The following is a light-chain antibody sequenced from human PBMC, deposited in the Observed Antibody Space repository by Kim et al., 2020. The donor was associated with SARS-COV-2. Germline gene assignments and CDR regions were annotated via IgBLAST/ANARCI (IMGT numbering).Light chain of an antibody. CDR1: QSVRSSY. Sequence: DIVLTQSPATLSLSPGERATLSCGASQSVRSSYLAWYQQKPGLAPRLLIYDGSNRATGIPDRFSGTGSGTDFTLTISGLEPEDFAVYFCQQYGSSPVTFGGGTKVDIK. CDR2: DGS. CDR3: QQYGSSPVT. J-gene: IGKJ4*01. V-gene: IGKV3D-20*01.